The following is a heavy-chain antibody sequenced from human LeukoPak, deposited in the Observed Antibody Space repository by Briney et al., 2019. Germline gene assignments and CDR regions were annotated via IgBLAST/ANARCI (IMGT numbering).Heavy chain of an antibody. CDR3: ARENDRYGRIDY. D-gene: IGHD5-18*01. Sequence: SETLCLTCTVSGGSIRSYYWSWVRQPPGKGLEWIGYVSYSGSTDYNPSLKSRVIISIDTSKNQFSLRLSSVTAADTAVYYCARENDRYGRIDYWGQGTQVTVSS. CDR1: GGSIRSYY. J-gene: IGHJ4*02. V-gene: IGHV4-59*01. CDR2: VSYSGST.